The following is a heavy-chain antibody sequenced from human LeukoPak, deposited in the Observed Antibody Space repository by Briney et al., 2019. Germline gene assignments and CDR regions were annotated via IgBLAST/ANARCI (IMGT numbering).Heavy chain of an antibody. D-gene: IGHD4-17*01. Sequence: GASVKVSCKASGYTFTNFGISWVRQAPGQGLEWMGWISVYNGNTNYAEKVQGRVTMTADTSTRTAYMELRSLRSDDTAVYYCARGATVTPNAFDIWGQGTMVTVSS. CDR3: ARGATVTPNAFDI. V-gene: IGHV1-18*01. CDR2: ISVYNGNT. J-gene: IGHJ3*02. CDR1: GYTFTNFG.